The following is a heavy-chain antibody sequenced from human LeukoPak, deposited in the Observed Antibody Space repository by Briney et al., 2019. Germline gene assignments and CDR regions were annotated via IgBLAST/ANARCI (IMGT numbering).Heavy chain of an antibody. D-gene: IGHD6-13*01. CDR3: ATVSYVRTGAAAGSFDY. Sequence: ASVKVSCKVSGYTLTELSMHWVGQAPGKGLEWMGGFDPEDGETIYAQKFQGRVTMTEDTSTDTAYMELSSLRSEDTAVYYCATVSYVRTGAAAGSFDYWGQGTLVTVSS. J-gene: IGHJ4*02. V-gene: IGHV1-24*01. CDR2: FDPEDGET. CDR1: GYTLTELS.